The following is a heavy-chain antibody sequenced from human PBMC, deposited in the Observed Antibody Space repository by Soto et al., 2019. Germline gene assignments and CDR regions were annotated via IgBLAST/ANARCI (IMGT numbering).Heavy chain of an antibody. J-gene: IGHJ5*02. CDR2: IKSDGRST. CDR3: ARSDWFDP. CDR1: GFTLSGHW. V-gene: IGHV3-74*01. Sequence: GGSLRLSCAASGFTLSGHWMHWVRQAPGMGLVWVSRIKSDGRSTSYADSVKGRFTISRDNAKNTLYLEMNSLRAEDTAVYYCARSDWFDPWGQGTLVTVSS.